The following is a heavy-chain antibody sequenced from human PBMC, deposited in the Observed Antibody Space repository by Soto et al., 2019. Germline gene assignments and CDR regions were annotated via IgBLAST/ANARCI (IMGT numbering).Heavy chain of an antibody. CDR1: GYTFTGYY. Sequence: ASVKVSCKASGYTFTGYYMHWVRQAPGQGLEWMGWINPNSGGTNYAQKFQGRVTMTRDTSISTAYMELSRLRSDDTAVYYCARALYYYDSSGPKSDAFDTWGQGKMVTVSS. V-gene: IGHV1-2*02. D-gene: IGHD3-22*01. CDR3: ARALYYYDSSGPKSDAFDT. J-gene: IGHJ3*02. CDR2: INPNSGGT.